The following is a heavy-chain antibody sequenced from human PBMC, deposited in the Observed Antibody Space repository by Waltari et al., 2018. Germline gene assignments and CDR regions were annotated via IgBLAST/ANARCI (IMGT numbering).Heavy chain of an antibody. Sequence: QVQLVQSGAEVKKPGASVKVSCKASGYTFTGYYMHWVRPAPGHGLEWMGWINPNSGGTNYAQKFQGRVTMTRDTSISTAYMELSRLRSDDTAVYYCARDHRYDFWSGYYTGPMDVWGKGTTVTVSS. V-gene: IGHV1-2*02. D-gene: IGHD3-3*01. CDR3: ARDHRYDFWSGYYTGPMDV. J-gene: IGHJ6*03. CDR2: INPNSGGT. CDR1: GYTFTGYY.